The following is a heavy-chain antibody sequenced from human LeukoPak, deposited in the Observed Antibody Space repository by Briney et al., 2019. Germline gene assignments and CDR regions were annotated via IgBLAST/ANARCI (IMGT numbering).Heavy chain of an antibody. D-gene: IGHD4-17*01. V-gene: IGHV3-48*02. CDR3: ARDRDYAFDY. CDR2: IGSSSSLI. Sequence: PGGSLRLSCAASEFTFSSYSMNWVRQAPGKGLEWVSYIGSSSSLIYYADSVKGRFTISRDNVKNSLYLQMNSLRDEDTAVYYCARDRDYAFDYWGREPWSPSPQ. CDR1: EFTFSSYS. J-gene: IGHJ4*02.